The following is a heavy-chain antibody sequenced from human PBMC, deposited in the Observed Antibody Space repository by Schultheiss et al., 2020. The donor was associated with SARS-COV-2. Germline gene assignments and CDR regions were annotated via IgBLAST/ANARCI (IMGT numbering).Heavy chain of an antibody. CDR1: GYTFTGYY. J-gene: IGHJ6*02. D-gene: IGHD3-22*01. CDR3: ARGGSGYYQGPYYYGMDV. V-gene: IGHV1-2*02. CDR2: INPNSGGT. Sequence: ASVKVSCKASGYTFTGYYMHWVRQAPGQGLEWMGWINPNSGGTNYAQKFQGRVTMTRDTSISTAYMELSRLRSDDTAVYYCARGGSGYYQGPYYYGMDVWGQGTTVTAP.